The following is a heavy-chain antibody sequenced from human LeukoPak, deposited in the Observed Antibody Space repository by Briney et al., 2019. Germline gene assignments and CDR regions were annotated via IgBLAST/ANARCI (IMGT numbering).Heavy chain of an antibody. CDR1: GVSISSYY. J-gene: IGHJ3*02. CDR3: ARVGTISKWAFDI. D-gene: IGHD5-12*01. Sequence: SETLSLTCTVSGVSISSYYWSWIRQPPGKGLEWIGYIYYSGSTYYNPSLKSRVTISVDTSKNQFSLKLSSVTAADTAVYYCARVGTISKWAFDIWGQGTMVTVSS. V-gene: IGHV4-59*08. CDR2: IYYSGST.